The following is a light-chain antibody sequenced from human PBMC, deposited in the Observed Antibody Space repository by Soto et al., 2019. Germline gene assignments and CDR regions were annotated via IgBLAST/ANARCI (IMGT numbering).Light chain of an antibody. J-gene: IGKJ4*01. CDR1: QSINTY. Sequence: IQLTQSPSSLSASVGDRVTITCRASQSINTYLNWYEQKPGKAPKLLIYDASSLQSGVPSRFSGSGSGTDFTLTISSLQPEDFATYYCQQSYNPPLTFGGGTK. CDR2: DAS. CDR3: QQSYNPPLT. V-gene: IGKV1-39*01.